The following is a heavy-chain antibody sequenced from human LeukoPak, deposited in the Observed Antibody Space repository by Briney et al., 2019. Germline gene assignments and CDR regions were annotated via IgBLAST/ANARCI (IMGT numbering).Heavy chain of an antibody. V-gene: IGHV1-2*02. Sequence: GASVKVSCKASGYTFTGYYMHWVRQAPGQGLEWMGWINPNSGGTNYAQKFQGRVTMTRDTSISTAYMELSRLRSDDTALYYCARPRGYCSGGNCYSDFWGQGTLVTVSS. CDR1: GYTFTGYY. J-gene: IGHJ4*02. CDR2: INPNSGGT. D-gene: IGHD2-15*01. CDR3: ARPRGYCSGGNCYSDF.